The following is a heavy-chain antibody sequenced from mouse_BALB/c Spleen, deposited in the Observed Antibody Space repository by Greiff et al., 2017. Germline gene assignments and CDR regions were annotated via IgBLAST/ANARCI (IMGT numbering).Heavy chain of an antibody. D-gene: IGHD2-10*02. CDR2: IDPANGNT. CDR1: GFNIKDTY. CDR3: ALVGRYRYLDV. Sequence: VQLQQSGAELVKPGASVKLSCTASGFNIKDTYMHWVKQRPEQGLEWIGRIDPANGNTKYDPKFQGKATITADTSSNTAYLQLSSLTSEDTAVYYCALVGRYRYLDVWGAGTTVTVSS. V-gene: IGHV14-3*02. J-gene: IGHJ1*01.